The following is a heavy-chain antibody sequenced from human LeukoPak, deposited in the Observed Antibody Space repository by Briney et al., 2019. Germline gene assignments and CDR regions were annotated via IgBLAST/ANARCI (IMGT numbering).Heavy chain of an antibody. Sequence: GASVKVSCKASGYTFTDYYIHWVRQAPGQGLEWMGWINPNSGGTNYEEKFQGRVSMTRDTSLNTAYMDLSRLRSDDTAVYYCARARMIRGIFIHAYDMWGQGTMVTVSS. D-gene: IGHD3-10*01. CDR2: INPNSGGT. J-gene: IGHJ3*02. CDR3: ARARMIRGIFIHAYDM. V-gene: IGHV1-2*02. CDR1: GYTFTDYY.